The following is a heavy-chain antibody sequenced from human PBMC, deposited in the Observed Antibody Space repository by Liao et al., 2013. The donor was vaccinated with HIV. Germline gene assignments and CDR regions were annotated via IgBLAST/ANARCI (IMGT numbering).Heavy chain of an antibody. J-gene: IGHJ4*02. D-gene: IGHD3-3*01. V-gene: IGHV4-30-2*01. Sequence: QLQLQESGSGLVKPSQTLSLTCAVSGGSISSGGYSWSWIRQPPGKGLEWIGYIYHRGSTNYSPSLKSRVTMSVDTSKNQFSLNLTSVTAADTAVYYCAKDPNFWSGPGYWGQGTLVTVSS. CDR2: IYHRGST. CDR3: AKDPNFWSGPGY. CDR1: GGSISSGGYS.